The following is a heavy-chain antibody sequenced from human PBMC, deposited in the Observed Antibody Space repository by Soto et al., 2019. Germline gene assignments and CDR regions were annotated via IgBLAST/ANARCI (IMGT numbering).Heavy chain of an antibody. J-gene: IGHJ5*02. CDR3: ARFPSVYDYVWGSYRQPHFDP. CDR1: GGSISSGGYY. D-gene: IGHD3-16*02. CDR2: IYYSGST. Sequence: SETLSLTCTVSGGSISSGGYYWSWIRQHPGKGLEWIGYIYYSGSTYYNPSLKSRVTISVDTSKNQFSLKLSSVTAADTAVYYCARFPSVYDYVWGSYRQPHFDPWGQGTLVTVSS. V-gene: IGHV4-31*03.